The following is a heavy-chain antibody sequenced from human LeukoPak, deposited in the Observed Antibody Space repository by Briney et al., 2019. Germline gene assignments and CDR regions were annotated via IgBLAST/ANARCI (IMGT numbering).Heavy chain of an antibody. V-gene: IGHV3-30*02. Sequence: HPGGSLRLSCAASGFTFSSYGMHWVRQAPGKGLEWVAFIRYDGSNKYYADSVKGRFTISRDNSKNTLYLQMNSLRAEDTAVYYCAKVNRNVWLLGGSYLTRGDSYNSFDYWGQGTLVTVSS. CDR1: GFTFSSYG. CDR3: AKVNRNVWLLGGSYLTRGDSYNSFDY. J-gene: IGHJ4*02. D-gene: IGHD1-26*01. CDR2: IRYDGSNK.